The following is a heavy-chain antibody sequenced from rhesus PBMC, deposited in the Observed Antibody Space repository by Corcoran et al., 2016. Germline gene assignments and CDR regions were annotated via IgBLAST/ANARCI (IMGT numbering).Heavy chain of an antibody. J-gene: IGHJ4*01. CDR3: STDPGGVCCTFDY. D-gene: IGHD2-39*02. Sequence: EVQLVETGGGLVQPGGSLRLSCGASGFTFSSHGMSWVRQAPVKGLEWVSGITNTGDRTFYADSVKGRFTISRDNSKNTLSLQMNSLRPEDTAVYYCSTDPGGVCCTFDYWGQGVLVTVSS. CDR2: ITNTGDRT. V-gene: IGHV3S5*01. CDR1: GFTFSSHG.